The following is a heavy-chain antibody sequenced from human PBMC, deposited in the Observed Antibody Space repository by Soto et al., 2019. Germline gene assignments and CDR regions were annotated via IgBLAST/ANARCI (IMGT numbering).Heavy chain of an antibody. V-gene: IGHV4-34*01. D-gene: IGHD3-10*01. J-gene: IGHJ3*02. CDR2: INHSGST. Sequence: SDTLSLTCAVYGGSFSGYYWSWIRQPPGKGLEWIGEINHSGSTNYNPSLKSRVTISVDTSKNQFSLKLSSVTAADTAVYYCARCSGSGTSPDAFDIWGQGTMVTVSS. CDR3: ARCSGSGTSPDAFDI. CDR1: GGSFSGYY.